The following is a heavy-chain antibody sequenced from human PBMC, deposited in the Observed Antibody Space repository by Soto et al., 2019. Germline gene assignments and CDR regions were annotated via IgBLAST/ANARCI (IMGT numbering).Heavy chain of an antibody. D-gene: IGHD6-13*01. CDR2: IYWDGDK. CDR1: GFSLNTTAVG. V-gene: IGHV2-5*02. CDR3: AHREGAAAGTVIYYYGMDV. Sequence: SGPMLVNPTQTLTLTCTFSGFSLNTTAVGVGWIRQPPGKALEWLALIYWDGDKRYSPSLKSRLAITKDTSKNQVVLKMTNMDPVDTATYYCAHREGAAAGTVIYYYGMDVWGQGTTVTISS. J-gene: IGHJ6*02.